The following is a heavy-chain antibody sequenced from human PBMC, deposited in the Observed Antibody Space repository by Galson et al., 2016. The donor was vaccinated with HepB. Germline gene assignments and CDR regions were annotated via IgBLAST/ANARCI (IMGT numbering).Heavy chain of an antibody. D-gene: IGHD1-26*01. J-gene: IGHJ4*02. CDR2: ISAYNGNA. CDR3: ARDAVSGNYYFLDY. V-gene: IGHV1-18*01. Sequence: SVPVSCPASGSTFPRYGISWVRQAPGQGLEWMGWISAYNGNANYAQKLRGRVTMTTDTSTSTVYLELRSLRSDDTAVYYCARDAVSGNYYFLDYWGQGTLVTVSS. CDR1: GSTFPRYG.